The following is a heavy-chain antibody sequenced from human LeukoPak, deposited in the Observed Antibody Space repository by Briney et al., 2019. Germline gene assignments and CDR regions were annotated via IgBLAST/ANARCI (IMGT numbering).Heavy chain of an antibody. CDR3: ARGYCSGGSCYSVENWFDP. V-gene: IGHV1-2*06. Sequence: VASVKVSCKAAGYTFTGYYMFWVRQAPGQGLEWMGRINPNSGGTNYAQKFQGRVTMTRDTSISTAYMELSRLRSDDTAVYYCARGYCSGGSCYSVENWFDPWGQGTLVTDSS. J-gene: IGHJ5*02. CDR1: GYTFTGYY. CDR2: INPNSGGT. D-gene: IGHD2-15*01.